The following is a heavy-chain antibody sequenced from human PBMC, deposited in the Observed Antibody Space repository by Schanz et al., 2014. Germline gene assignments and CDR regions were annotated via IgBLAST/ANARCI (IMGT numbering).Heavy chain of an antibody. Sequence: QVQAVQSGAELKKPGASVKVSCKASGYTFSSHGIHWLRQAPGQSLEWMGWINTANGNAKYSANFQARVTITRDTSASTAYMELSSLRSEDTAVYSCARGIGGYGANNYFDYWGQGTLVTVSS. J-gene: IGHJ4*02. CDR1: GYTFSSHG. V-gene: IGHV1-3*04. CDR3: ARGIGGYGANNYFDY. D-gene: IGHD5-12*01. CDR2: INTANGNA.